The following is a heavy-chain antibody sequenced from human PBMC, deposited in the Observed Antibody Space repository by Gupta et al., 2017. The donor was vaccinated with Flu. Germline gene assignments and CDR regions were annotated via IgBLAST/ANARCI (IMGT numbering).Heavy chain of an antibody. D-gene: IGHD3-10*01. CDR1: GFTFNIYG. J-gene: IGHJ5*02. CDR2: ISYCGITK. Sequence: QVQLVESGGGVVQPGRSLRLSCAASGFTFNIYGMHWLSQAPGKGLEWGADISYCGITKGNGDSAKGRFTISRNNSTNTLYLQMSSPRQEDTALYYCAKEFRGRGGVDPGGQGTMVTVSS. CDR3: AKEFRGRGGVDP. V-gene: IGHV3-30*18.